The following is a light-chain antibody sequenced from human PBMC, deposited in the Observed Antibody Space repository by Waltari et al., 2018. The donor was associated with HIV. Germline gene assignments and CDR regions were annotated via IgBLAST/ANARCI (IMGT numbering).Light chain of an antibody. V-gene: IGKV4-1*01. CDR3: QQHDVSPYT. J-gene: IGKJ2*01. Sequence: DIVMTQSPDSLDVSLGERATINCRSSQSLYNSNNKNSLAWYQQKPGQPPKLLIYCASTRNSGVPDRFTGGGSGTDFTLSISSLQAEDVAVYYCQQHDVSPYTFGQGTKV. CDR2: CAS. CDR1: QSLYNSNNKNS.